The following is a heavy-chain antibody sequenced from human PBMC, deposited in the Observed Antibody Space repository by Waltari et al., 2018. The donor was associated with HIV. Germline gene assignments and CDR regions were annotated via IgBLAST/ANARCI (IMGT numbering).Heavy chain of an antibody. CDR2: INGNSGFI. CDR1: GFSFDDYA. D-gene: IGHD3-16*01. CDR3: AKDASQEGYEFDH. Sequence: EVQLVESGGGLVQPGRSLRLSCTASGFSFDDYAMNWVRQAPGEGLDWVAGINGNSGFIGYADSVKGRFTISRDNAKSSLYLQMNSLRPEDTAFYYCAKDASQEGYEFDHWGQGTLVTVSS. J-gene: IGHJ4*02. V-gene: IGHV3-9*01.